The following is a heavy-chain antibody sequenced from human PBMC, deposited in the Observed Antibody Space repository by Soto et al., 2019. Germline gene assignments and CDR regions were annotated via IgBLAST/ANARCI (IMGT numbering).Heavy chain of an antibody. Sequence: QVQLVQSGAEVKKPGSSVKVSCKASGGTFSSYAISWVRQAPGQGLEWMGGIIPIFGTANYAQKFQGRVTITADXXTXTXXMELSSLRSEDTAVYYCARDYEDYNPYYYYYGMDVWGQGTTVTVSS. D-gene: IGHD4-4*01. J-gene: IGHJ6*02. CDR2: IIPIFGTA. CDR3: ARDYEDYNPYYYYYGMDV. V-gene: IGHV1-69*12. CDR1: GGTFSSYA.